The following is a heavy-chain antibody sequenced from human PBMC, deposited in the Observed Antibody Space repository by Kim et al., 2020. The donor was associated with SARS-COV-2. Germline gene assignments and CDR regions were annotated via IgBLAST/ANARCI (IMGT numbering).Heavy chain of an antibody. J-gene: IGHJ5*02. V-gene: IGHV4-4*02. CDR3: ARVRSYYYGSGSYRARDWFDP. CDR1: GGSISSSNW. Sequence: SETLSLTCAVSGGSISSSNWWSWVRQPPGKGLEWIGEIYHSGSTNYNPSLKSRVTISVDKSKNQFSLKLSSVTAADTAVYYCARVRSYYYGSGSYRARDWFDPWGQGTLVTVSS. CDR2: IYHSGST. D-gene: IGHD3-10*01.